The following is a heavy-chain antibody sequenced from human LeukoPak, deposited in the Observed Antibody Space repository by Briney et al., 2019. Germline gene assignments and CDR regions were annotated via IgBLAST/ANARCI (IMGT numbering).Heavy chain of an antibody. CDR1: GFSFSSYG. CDR2: IWYDGSNK. CDR3: AKDTYYDSSGWLTH. V-gene: IGHV3-30*02. J-gene: IGHJ1*01. Sequence: GGSLRLSCAASGFSFSSYGMHWVRQAPGKGLEWVALIWYDGSNKYYADSVKGRFTISRDNSKNSLYLQMNSLRTEDTALYYCAKDTYYDSSGWLTHWGQGTLVTVSS. D-gene: IGHD3-22*01.